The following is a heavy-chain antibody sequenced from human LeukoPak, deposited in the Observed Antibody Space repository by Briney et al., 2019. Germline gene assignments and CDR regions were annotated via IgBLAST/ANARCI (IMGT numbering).Heavy chain of an antibody. CDR2: IIPILGTT. CDR3: ARDRYYDSRGNFYESGY. CDR1: GGTFSSYG. D-gene: IGHD3-22*01. J-gene: IGHJ4*02. V-gene: IGHV1-69*05. Sequence: SVKVSCKTSGGTFSSYGISWVRQAPGQGLEWMGGIIPILGTTNYAQKFQDRVTITTDESTSTAYMELNRLRSEDTAVYYCARDRYYDSRGNFYESGYWGQGTLVTVSS.